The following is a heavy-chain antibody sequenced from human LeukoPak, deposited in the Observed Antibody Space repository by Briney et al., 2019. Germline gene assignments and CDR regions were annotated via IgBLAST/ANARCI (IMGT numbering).Heavy chain of an antibody. CDR1: GGSISSSSYY. CDR2: IFYSGST. V-gene: IGHV4-39*01. J-gene: IGHJ4*02. D-gene: IGHD1/OR15-1a*01. CDR3: ARRVWNTRYYFDY. Sequence: PSETLSLTCTVSGGSISSSSYYWGWIRQPPGKGLEWIGNIFYSGSTYYNPSLMSRVTISVDTSKNQFSLKLSSVTAADTAVYYCARRVWNTRYYFDYWGQGTLVTVSS.